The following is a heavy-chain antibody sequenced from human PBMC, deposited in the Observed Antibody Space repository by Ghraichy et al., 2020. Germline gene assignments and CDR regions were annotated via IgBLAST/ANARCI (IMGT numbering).Heavy chain of an antibody. CDR2: INHIGST. V-gene: IGHV4-34*01. D-gene: IGHD1-7*01. CDR1: GGSFSGYY. Sequence: SETLSLTCAVYGGSFSGYYWSWIRQPPGKGLEWIGEINHIGSTNYNPSLKSRVTISVDTSKNQFSLKLSSVTAADTAVYYCARVSRIGHRREPITGTGRGNWFDPWGQGTLVTVSS. CDR3: ARVSRIGHRREPITGTGRGNWFDP. J-gene: IGHJ5*02.